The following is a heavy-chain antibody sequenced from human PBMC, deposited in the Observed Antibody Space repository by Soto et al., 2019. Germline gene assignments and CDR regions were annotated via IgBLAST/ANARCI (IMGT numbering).Heavy chain of an antibody. V-gene: IGHV1-18*01. J-gene: IGHJ6*02. Sequence: QVQLVQSGGEVKKPGASVKVSCKTSGYSFTTYGISWVRQAPGQGLEWMGWISAYNGHTNYAQKLQGRVTMTTDTSTSTAYMELRSLRSDDTAVYYCAREGPAPYYYYGMDVRGQGSTVTVSS. CDR3: AREGPAPYYYYGMDV. CDR1: GYSFTTYG. CDR2: ISAYNGHT.